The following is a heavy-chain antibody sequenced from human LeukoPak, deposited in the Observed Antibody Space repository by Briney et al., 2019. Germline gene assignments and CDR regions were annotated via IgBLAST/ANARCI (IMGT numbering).Heavy chain of an antibody. J-gene: IGHJ5*02. CDR1: GGTFSSYA. D-gene: IGHD3-9*01. CDR3: ARDVEDILTGYYLPVGAWFDP. Sequence: ASVKVSCKASGGTFSSYAISWVRQAPGQGLEWMGRIIPILGIANYAQKYQGRVTITADKSTSTAYMELSSLRSEDTAVYYCARDVEDILTGYYLPVGAWFDPWGQGTLVTVSS. CDR2: IIPILGIA. V-gene: IGHV1-69*04.